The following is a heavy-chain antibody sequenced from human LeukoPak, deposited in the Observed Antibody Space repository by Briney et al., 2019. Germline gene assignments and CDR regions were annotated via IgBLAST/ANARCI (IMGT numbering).Heavy chain of an antibody. CDR1: GGSISSGGYS. V-gene: IGHV4-30-2*01. Sequence: SQTLSLTCAVSGGSISSGGYSWSWIRQPPGKGLEWIGYIYHSGSTYYNPSLKSRVTISVDRSKNQFSLKLSSVTAADTAVYYCARAASTAIDYWGQGTLVTVSS. CDR2: IYHSGST. J-gene: IGHJ4*02. CDR3: ARAASTAIDY. D-gene: IGHD4-17*01.